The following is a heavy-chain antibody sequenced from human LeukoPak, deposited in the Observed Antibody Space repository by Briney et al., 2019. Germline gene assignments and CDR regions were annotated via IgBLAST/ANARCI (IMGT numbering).Heavy chain of an antibody. CDR1: GGSISSYY. D-gene: IGHD3-3*01. CDR2: IYYSGST. V-gene: IGHV4-59*01. Sequence: SETLSLTCTVSGGSISSYYWSWIPQPPGKGLEWIGYIYYSGSTNYNPSLKSRVTISVDTSKNQFSLKLSSVTAADTAVYYCARTPYYDFWSGIEGFDPWGQGTLVTVSS. J-gene: IGHJ5*02. CDR3: ARTPYYDFWSGIEGFDP.